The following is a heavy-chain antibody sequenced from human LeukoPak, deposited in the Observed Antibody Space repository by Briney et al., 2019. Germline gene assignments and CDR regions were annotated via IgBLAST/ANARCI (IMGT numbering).Heavy chain of an antibody. Sequence: GGSLRLSCPASGFTFSTYSMNCVRHAPGEWLECVSSITAISSYTYYAESVKCRFTISRENTKNSLYLKMNSLRAEDTGIYYCAREDYYESGTDDYWGQGTLVTVFS. CDR3: AREDYYESGTDDY. CDR2: ITAISSYT. CDR1: GFTFSTYS. V-gene: IGHV3-21*01. J-gene: IGHJ4*02. D-gene: IGHD3-10*01.